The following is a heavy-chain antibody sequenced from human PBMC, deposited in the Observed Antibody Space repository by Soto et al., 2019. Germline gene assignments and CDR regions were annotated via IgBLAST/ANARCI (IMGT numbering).Heavy chain of an antibody. CDR1: GGSISSYY. Sequence: SETLSLTCTVSGGSISSYYWSWIRQPPGKGLEWIGYIYYSGSTNYNPSLKSRVTISVDTSKNQFSLKLSSVTAADTAVYYCARGMYYDFWSGYYSPGYYYYGMDVRGQGTTVTVSS. V-gene: IGHV4-59*01. D-gene: IGHD3-3*01. CDR3: ARGMYYDFWSGYYSPGYYYYGMDV. CDR2: IYYSGST. J-gene: IGHJ6*02.